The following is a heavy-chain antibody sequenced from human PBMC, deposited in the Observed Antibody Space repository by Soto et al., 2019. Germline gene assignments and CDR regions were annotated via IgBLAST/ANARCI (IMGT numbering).Heavy chain of an antibody. V-gene: IGHV3-74*01. J-gene: IGHJ4*02. CDR2: ISTDGSIT. CDR1: GLIFSNYK. Sequence: GGSLRLSCAASGLIFSNYKMRWVRQAPGKGLVWVSRISTDGSITDYADSVKGRFTVSRDNAKNTLYLQMNSLRAEDTAVYYCARDTDGLHYWGQGTLVTVSS. CDR3: ARDTDGLHY.